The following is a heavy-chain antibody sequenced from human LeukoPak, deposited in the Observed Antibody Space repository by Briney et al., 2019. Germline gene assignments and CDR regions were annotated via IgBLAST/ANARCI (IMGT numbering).Heavy chain of an antibody. J-gene: IGHJ4*02. CDR2: INTNTGNP. Sequence: GASVTVSCKASGGTFSSYAISWVRQAPGQGLEWMGWINTNTGNPTYAQGFTGRFVFSLDTSVSTAYLQISSLQAEDTAVYHCARSNNDGDYLGVGFDYWGQGTLVTVSS. CDR3: ARSNNDGDYLGVGFDY. V-gene: IGHV7-4-1*02. D-gene: IGHD4-17*01. CDR1: GGTFSSYA.